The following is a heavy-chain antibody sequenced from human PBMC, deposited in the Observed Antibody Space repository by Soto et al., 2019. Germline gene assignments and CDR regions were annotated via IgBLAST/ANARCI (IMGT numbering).Heavy chain of an antibody. D-gene: IGHD1-26*01. J-gene: IGHJ4*02. V-gene: IGHV1-69*08. CDR3: ARDGSDDAFED. Sequence: QVQLVQSGAEVKKPGSSVKVSCKASAGTFSTYTMSWVRQAPGQGLEWMGRIIPDLGIANYAQKFQGRVTITADRSTNTAYMELSSLRSEDTAVYYCARDGSDDAFEDWGQGTLVTVSS. CDR2: IIPDLGIA. CDR1: AGTFSTYT.